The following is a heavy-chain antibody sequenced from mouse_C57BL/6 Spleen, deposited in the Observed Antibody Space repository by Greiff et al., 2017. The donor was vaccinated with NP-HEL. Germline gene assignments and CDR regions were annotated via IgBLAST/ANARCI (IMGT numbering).Heavy chain of an antibody. Sequence: VQLQQSGAELVKPGASVKMSCKASGYTFTSYWITWVKQRPGQGLEWIGDIYPGSGSTNYNEKFKSKATLTVDTSSSTAYMQLSSLTSEDSAVYYCARWEDYDKVYFDYWGQGTTLTVSS. CDR2: IYPGSGST. D-gene: IGHD2-4*01. J-gene: IGHJ2*01. CDR1: GYTFTSYW. CDR3: ARWEDYDKVYFDY. V-gene: IGHV1-55*01.